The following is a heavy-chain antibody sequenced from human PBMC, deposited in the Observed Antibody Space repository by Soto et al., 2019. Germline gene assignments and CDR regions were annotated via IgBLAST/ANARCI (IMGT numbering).Heavy chain of an antibody. V-gene: IGHV3-30-3*01. CDR1: GLTFSSYA. D-gene: IGHD3-3*01. Sequence: PGGSLRLSCAASGLTFSSYAMHWVRQAPGKGLEWVAVISYDGSNKYYADSVKGLFTNSRDNSKNTLYLQMNSLRAEDTAVYYCASTLRFLEWLFPYYYYGMDVWGQGTTVTVSS. J-gene: IGHJ6*02. CDR3: ASTLRFLEWLFPYYYYGMDV. CDR2: ISYDGSNK.